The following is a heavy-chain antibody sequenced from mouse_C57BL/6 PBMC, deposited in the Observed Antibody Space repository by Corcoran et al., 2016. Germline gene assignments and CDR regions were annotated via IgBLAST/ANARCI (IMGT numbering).Heavy chain of an antibody. V-gene: IGHV1-18*01. CDR1: GYTFTDYN. Sequence: EVQLQQSGPELVKPGASVKIPCKASGYTFTDYNMDWVKQSHGKSLEWIGDINPNNGGTNYNQKFKGKATLTVDKSSSTAYMELRSLTSEDTAVYDCSSGNNYYGSRAMDYWGQGTSVTVSS. CDR2: INPNNGGT. D-gene: IGHD1-1*01. CDR3: SSGNNYYGSRAMDY. J-gene: IGHJ4*01.